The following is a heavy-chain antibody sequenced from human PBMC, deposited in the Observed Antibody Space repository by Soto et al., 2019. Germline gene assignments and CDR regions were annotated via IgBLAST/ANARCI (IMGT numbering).Heavy chain of an antibody. CDR1: GYTFTSYD. Sequence: ASVKVSCKASGYTFTSYDINWVRQATGQGLEWMGWMNPNSGNTGYAQKFQGRVTMTRNTSISTAYMELSSLRSEDKAVYYCARGSEYGDYEDYYYFYVDVWGKENTVTVSS. CDR2: MNPNSGNT. D-gene: IGHD4-17*01. V-gene: IGHV1-8*01. CDR3: ARGSEYGDYEDYYYFYVDV. J-gene: IGHJ6*03.